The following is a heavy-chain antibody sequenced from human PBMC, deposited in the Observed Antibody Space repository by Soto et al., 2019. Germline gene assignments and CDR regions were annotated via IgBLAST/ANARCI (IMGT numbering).Heavy chain of an antibody. CDR1: GGSISSSSYY. CDR3: ARHAGYDILTGPYYMDV. Sequence: SETLSLTCTVSGGSISSSSYYWGWIRQPPGKGLEWIGSIYYSGSTYYNPSLKSRVTISVDTSKNQFSLKLSSVTAADTAVYYCARHAGYDILTGPYYMDVWGKGTTVTVSS. D-gene: IGHD3-9*01. CDR2: IYYSGST. V-gene: IGHV4-39*01. J-gene: IGHJ6*03.